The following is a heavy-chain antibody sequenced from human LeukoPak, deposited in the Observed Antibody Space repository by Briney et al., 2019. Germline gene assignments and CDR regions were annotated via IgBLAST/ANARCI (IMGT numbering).Heavy chain of an antibody. V-gene: IGHV1-46*01. Sequence: ASVTVSCKASGYTFTSYYMHWVRQAPGQGLEWMGIINPSGGSTSYAQKFQGRVTMTRDTSTSTVYMELSSLRSEDTAVYYCARGIWNDETENNWFDPWGQGTLVTVSS. J-gene: IGHJ5*02. CDR3: ARGIWNDETENNWFDP. CDR2: INPSGGST. CDR1: GYTFTSYY. D-gene: IGHD1-1*01.